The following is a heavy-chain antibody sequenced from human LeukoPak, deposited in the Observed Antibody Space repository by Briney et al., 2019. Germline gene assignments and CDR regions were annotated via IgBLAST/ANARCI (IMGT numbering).Heavy chain of an antibody. J-gene: IGHJ6*02. D-gene: IGHD1-26*01. Sequence: PSETLSLTCTVSGGSISSSSYYWGWIRQPPGKGLEWIGSIYYIGSTYYNPSLKSRVTISVDTSKSQFSLTLSSVTAADTGVYYCAIRSGRNYRGVDVWGQGTTVTVPS. V-gene: IGHV4-39*07. CDR1: GGSISSSSYY. CDR2: IYYIGST. CDR3: AIRSGRNYRGVDV.